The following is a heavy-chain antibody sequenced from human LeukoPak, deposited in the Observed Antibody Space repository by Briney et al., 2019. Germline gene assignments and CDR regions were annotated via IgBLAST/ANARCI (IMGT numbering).Heavy chain of an antibody. J-gene: IGHJ4*02. Sequence: GESLKISCKGFGYRFTSYWIGWVRQMPGKGLEWMGIIYPGDSDTRYRPSFQGQVTISADKSISTAYLQWSSLKASDTAMYYCARDYDSSGFYYFDYWGQGTLVTVSS. CDR3: ARDYDSSGFYYFDY. D-gene: IGHD3-22*01. CDR1: GYRFTSYW. V-gene: IGHV5-51*01. CDR2: IYPGDSDT.